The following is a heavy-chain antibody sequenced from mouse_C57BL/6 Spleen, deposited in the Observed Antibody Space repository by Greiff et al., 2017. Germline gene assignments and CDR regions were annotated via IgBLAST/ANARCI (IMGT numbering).Heavy chain of an antibody. D-gene: IGHD1-1*01. CDR2: INPNNGGT. J-gene: IGHJ2*01. CDR1: GYTFTDYN. CDR3: ARLGTGSSYDY. Sequence: EVQLQQSGPELVKPGASVKMSCKASGYTFTDYNMHWVKQSHGKSLEWIGYINPNNGGTSYNQKFKGKATLTVNKSSSTAYMELRSLTSEDSAVYCCARLGTGSSYDYWGQGTTLTVSS. V-gene: IGHV1-22*01.